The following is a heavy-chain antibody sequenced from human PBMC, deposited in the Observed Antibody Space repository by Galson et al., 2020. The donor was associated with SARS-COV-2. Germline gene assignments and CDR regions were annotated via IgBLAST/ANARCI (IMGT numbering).Heavy chain of an antibody. CDR1: GGSFSGYY. J-gene: IGHJ4*02. CDR2: INHSGST. D-gene: IGHD3-9*01. V-gene: IGHV4-34*01. Sequence: SETLSLTCAVYGGSFSGYYWSWIRQPPGKGLEWIGEINHSGSTNYNPSLKSRVTISVDTSKNQFSLKLSSVTAADTAVYYCARGWGVLRYVDSPYYFDYWGQGTLVTVSS. CDR3: ARGWGVLRYVDSPYYFDY.